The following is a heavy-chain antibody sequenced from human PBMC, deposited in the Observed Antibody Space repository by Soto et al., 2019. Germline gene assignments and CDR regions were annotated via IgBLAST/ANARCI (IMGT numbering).Heavy chain of an antibody. V-gene: IGHV4-39*01. CDR1: GGSISSSSYY. CDR3: ARHNGPLYVGYYYDMDV. Sequence: QLQLQESGPGLVKPSETLSLTCTVSGGSISSSSYYWGWIRQPPGKGLEWIGSIYYSGYTYYNPYIKSTSPISLVTSKDQFSLKLSSVTAADTAVYYCARHNGPLYVGYYYDMDVWGQGTTVTVSS. CDR2: IYYSGYT. J-gene: IGHJ6*02. D-gene: IGHD3-16*01.